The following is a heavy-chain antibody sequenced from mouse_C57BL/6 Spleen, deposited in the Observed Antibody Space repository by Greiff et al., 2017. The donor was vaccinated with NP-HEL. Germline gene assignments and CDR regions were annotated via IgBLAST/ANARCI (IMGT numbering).Heavy chain of an antibody. J-gene: IGHJ3*01. Sequence: VQLQESGAELVRPGSSVKLSCKASGYTFTSYWMHWVKQRPIQGLEWIGNIDPSDSETHYNQKFKDKATLTVDKSSSTAYMQLSSLTSEDSAVYYCARLYDGYGGFAYWGQGTLVTVSA. V-gene: IGHV1-52*01. CDR2: IDPSDSET. CDR1: GYTFTSYW. D-gene: IGHD2-3*01. CDR3: ARLYDGYGGFAY.